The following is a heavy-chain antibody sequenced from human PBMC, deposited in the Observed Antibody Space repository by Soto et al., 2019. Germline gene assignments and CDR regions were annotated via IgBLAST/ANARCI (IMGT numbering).Heavy chain of an antibody. CDR1: GGSFSGHD. Sequence: QVQLQQWGAGLLKPSETLSLTCAVYGGSFSGHDWNWIRQPPGKGLEWIGEINHSGDTNQNPSLKRLVSISVDTSENQFSLKLRSVAAADTVVYCCARGINMMVAVQPDKDYFDSWGQGTVVTVSS. CDR3: ARGINMMVAVQPDKDYFDS. D-gene: IGHD3-22*01. J-gene: IGHJ4*02. V-gene: IGHV4-34*01. CDR2: INHSGDT.